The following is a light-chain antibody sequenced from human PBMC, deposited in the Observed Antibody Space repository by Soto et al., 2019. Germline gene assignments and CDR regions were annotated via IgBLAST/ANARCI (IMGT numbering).Light chain of an antibody. CDR2: AAS. CDR1: QGISSS. V-gene: IGKV1-9*01. J-gene: IGKJ5*01. CDR3: QKLNNFPLT. Sequence: DIQLTQSPSFLSASVGDRVTITCRASQGISSSLAWYQQKPGEAPRLLIYAASTLQSGVPSRFSGSGYGTEVTLTISSLQTDDFASYYCQKLNNFPLTFGQGTRLEIK.